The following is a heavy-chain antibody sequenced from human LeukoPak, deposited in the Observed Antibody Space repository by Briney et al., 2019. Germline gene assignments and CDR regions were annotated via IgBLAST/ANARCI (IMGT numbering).Heavy chain of an antibody. D-gene: IGHD6-19*01. CDR3: AKRGAGSGGLHY. J-gene: IGHJ4*02. Sequence: GGSLRLSCAASGFTFATYALSWVRQAPGKGLVWVFTFYETGKTDHADSVKGRFTISRDTSKNTLYPQMNSLRAEDTATYYCAKRGAGSGGLHYWGQGTLVTVSS. CDR1: GFTFATYA. CDR2: FYETGKT. V-gene: IGHV3-23*01.